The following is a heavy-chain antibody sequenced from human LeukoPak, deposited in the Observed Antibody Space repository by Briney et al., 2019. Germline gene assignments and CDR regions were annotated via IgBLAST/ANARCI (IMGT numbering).Heavy chain of an antibody. D-gene: IGHD3-10*01. CDR1: GGSFSGYY. V-gene: IGHV4-34*01. Sequence: SETLSLTCAVYGGSFSGYYWSWLRQPPGKGLEWIGEINHSGSTNYNPSLKSRVTISVDTSKNQFSLKLSSVTAADTAVYYCARHGSGSNDAAPWGQGTLVTVSS. CDR3: ARHGSGSNDAAP. CDR2: INHSGST. J-gene: IGHJ5*02.